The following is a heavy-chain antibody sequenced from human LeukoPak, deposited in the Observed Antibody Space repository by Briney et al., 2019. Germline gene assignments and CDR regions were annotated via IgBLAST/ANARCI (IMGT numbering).Heavy chain of an antibody. D-gene: IGHD6-19*01. J-gene: IGHJ4*02. CDR2: FDPEDGET. CDR3: AIILQRVAVADNFVY. Sequence: VKVSCKVSGYTLTELSMHWVRQAPGKGLEWMGGFDPEDGETIYAQKFQGRVTMTEDTSTDTAYMELSSLRSEDTAVYYCAIILQRVAVADNFVYWGQGTLVTVSS. CDR1: GYTLTELS. V-gene: IGHV1-24*01.